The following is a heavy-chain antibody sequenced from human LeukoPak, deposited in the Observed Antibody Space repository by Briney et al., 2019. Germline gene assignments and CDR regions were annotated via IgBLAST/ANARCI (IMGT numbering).Heavy chain of an antibody. V-gene: IGHV1-2*02. D-gene: IGHD6-13*01. J-gene: IGHJ6*03. CDR3: ARQKVYGITEAGPAISYYYYYMDV. Sequence: ASVKVSCKASGYTFTGYYMHWVRQAPGQGLEWMGWINPNSGGTNYAQKFQGRVTMTRDKSISTAYLQWSSLKASDTAMYYCARQKVYGITEAGPAISYYYYYMDVWGKGTTVTISS. CDR2: INPNSGGT. CDR1: GYTFTGYY.